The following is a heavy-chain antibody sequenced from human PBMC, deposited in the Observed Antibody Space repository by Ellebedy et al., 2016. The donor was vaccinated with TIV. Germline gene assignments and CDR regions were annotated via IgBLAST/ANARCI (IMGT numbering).Heavy chain of an antibody. Sequence: ASVKVSCXASGYTFTSYDINWVRQATGQGLEWMGWMNPNSGNTGYAQKFQGRVTMTRNTSISTAYMELSSLRSEDTAVYYCARVRPQRNWFDPWGQGTLVTVPS. V-gene: IGHV1-8*01. J-gene: IGHJ5*02. CDR1: GYTFTSYD. CDR2: MNPNSGNT. CDR3: ARVRPQRNWFDP.